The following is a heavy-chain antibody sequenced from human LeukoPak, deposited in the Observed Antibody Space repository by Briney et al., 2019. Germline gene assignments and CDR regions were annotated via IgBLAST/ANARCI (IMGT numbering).Heavy chain of an antibody. D-gene: IGHD3-22*01. V-gene: IGHV3-23*01. Sequence: GGSLRLSCAASGFTFSGYAMSWVRQAPGKGLEWVSAISGSGGSTYYADSVKGRFTISRDNSKNTLCLQMNSLRAEDTAVYYCAKGLGDYYDSSGHEMGGYWGQGTLVTVSS. CDR2: ISGSGGST. J-gene: IGHJ4*02. CDR1: GFTFSGYA. CDR3: AKGLGDYYDSSGHEMGGY.